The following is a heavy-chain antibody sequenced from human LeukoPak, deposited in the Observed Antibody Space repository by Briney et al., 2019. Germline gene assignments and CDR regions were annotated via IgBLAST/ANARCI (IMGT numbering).Heavy chain of an antibody. CDR1: GFTFSSYS. D-gene: IGHD5-12*01. V-gene: IGHV3-48*01. Sequence: PGGSLRLSCAASGFTFSSYSMNWVRQAPGKGLEWVSYISSSSSTIYYADSVKGRFTISRDNAKNSLYLQMNSLRAEDTAGYYCARGLGGRSGYDYDYWGQGTLVSVSS. CDR3: ARGLGGRSGYDYDY. J-gene: IGHJ4*02. CDR2: ISSSSSTI.